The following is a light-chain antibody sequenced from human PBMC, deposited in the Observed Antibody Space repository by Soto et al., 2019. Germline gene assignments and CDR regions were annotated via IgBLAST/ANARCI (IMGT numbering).Light chain of an antibody. CDR3: HLRYT. CDR1: QSISSW. Sequence: DIQMTQSPSILSASVGDRVTVTCRASQSISSWLAWYQQKPGKAPKLVIYKASSLESGVPSRFSGSGPGTEFTLTISSLQPHDFSTYYCHLRYTFGQGTKLEIK. CDR2: KAS. V-gene: IGKV1-5*03. J-gene: IGKJ2*01.